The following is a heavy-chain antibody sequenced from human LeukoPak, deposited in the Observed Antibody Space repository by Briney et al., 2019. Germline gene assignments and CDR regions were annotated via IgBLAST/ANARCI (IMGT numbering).Heavy chain of an antibody. Sequence: ASVKVSCKASGYTFTSYYMHWVRQAPGQGLEWMGIINPSGGSTSYAQKFQGRVTMTRDTSTSTVYMELSSLRSEDTAVHYCARAASRDGYSTDYYFDYWGQGTLVTVSS. J-gene: IGHJ4*02. CDR3: ARAASRDGYSTDYYFDY. V-gene: IGHV1-46*01. CDR2: INPSGGST. CDR1: GYTFTSYY. D-gene: IGHD5-24*01.